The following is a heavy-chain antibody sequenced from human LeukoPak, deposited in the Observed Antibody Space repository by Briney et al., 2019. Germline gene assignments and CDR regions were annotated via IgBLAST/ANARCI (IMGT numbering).Heavy chain of an antibody. Sequence: GESLMISCKASGYSFTTYWIGWVRQMPGKGLEWMGMFFPGDSDTRKSPSSQDQVTLSADKSLTTAYLQWRSLKAADTAVYYCARGPRGGNWNEALDYWGQGTLVTVSS. CDR2: FFPGDSDT. V-gene: IGHV5-51*01. D-gene: IGHD1-1*01. CDR3: ARGPRGGNWNEALDY. J-gene: IGHJ4*02. CDR1: GYSFTTYW.